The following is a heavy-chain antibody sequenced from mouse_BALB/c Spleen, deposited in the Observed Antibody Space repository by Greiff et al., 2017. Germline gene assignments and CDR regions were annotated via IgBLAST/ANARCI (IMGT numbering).Heavy chain of an antibody. CDR3: ARDKSYRYDGFYAMDY. CDR1: GFTFSDYY. D-gene: IGHD2-14*01. V-gene: IGHV5-4*02. CDR2: ISDGGSYT. Sequence: EVHLVVSGGGLVKPGGSLKLSCAASGFTFSDYYMYWVRQTPEKRLEWVATISDGGSYTYYPDSVKGRFTISRDNAKNNLYLQMSSLKSEDTAMYYCARDKSYRYDGFYAMDYWGQGTSVTVSS. J-gene: IGHJ4*01.